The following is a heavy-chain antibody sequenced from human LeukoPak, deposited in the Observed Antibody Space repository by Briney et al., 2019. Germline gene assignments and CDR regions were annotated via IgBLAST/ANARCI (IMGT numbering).Heavy chain of an antibody. CDR2: IYYSGST. CDR3: ARMKYSGSYWDY. CDR1: GGSISSSSYY. J-gene: IGHJ4*02. V-gene: IGHV4-39*01. Sequence: SETLSLTCTVSGGSISSSSYYWGWIRQPPGKGLEWIGSIYYSGSTYYNPSLKSRVTISVDTSKNQFSLKLSSATAADTAVYYCARMKYSGSYWDYWGQGTLVTVSS. D-gene: IGHD1-26*01.